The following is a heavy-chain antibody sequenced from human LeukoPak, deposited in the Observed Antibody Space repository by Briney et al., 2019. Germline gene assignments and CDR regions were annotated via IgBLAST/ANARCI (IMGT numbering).Heavy chain of an antibody. Sequence: ASVKVSCKTSGGTFSTSAISWVRRAPGQGLEWMGGIIPIFGTGNYAQKFQGRVTITADEFTSTAYMELSSLTPEDTAVYYCARGLGDSSGYYFSDNWGQGTLVTVSS. V-gene: IGHV1-69*01. CDR3: ARGLGDSSGYYFSDN. CDR2: IIPIFGTG. CDR1: GGTFSTSA. D-gene: IGHD3-22*01. J-gene: IGHJ4*02.